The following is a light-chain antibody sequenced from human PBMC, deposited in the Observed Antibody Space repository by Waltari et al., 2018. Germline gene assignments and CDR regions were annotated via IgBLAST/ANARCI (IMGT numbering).Light chain of an antibody. CDR1: SRHVGGYHY. V-gene: IGLV2-14*03. Sequence: HSALTQPASVSGSPGHSIPISCTGTSRHVGGYHYVSWYQQHPGKAPKLMIDDVSNRPSGVSNRFSGSKSGNTASLTISGLQAEDEADYYCSSYISSDTLELFGGGTSLTVL. CDR3: SSYISSDTLEL. CDR2: DVS. J-gene: IGLJ2*01.